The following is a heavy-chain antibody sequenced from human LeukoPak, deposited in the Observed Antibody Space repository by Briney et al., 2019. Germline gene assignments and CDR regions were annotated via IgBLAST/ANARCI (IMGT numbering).Heavy chain of an antibody. V-gene: IGHV1-2*02. CDR1: GYTFTGYY. J-gene: IGHJ4*02. CDR2: INPNSGGT. Sequence: ASVKVSCKASGYTFTGYYMHWVRQAPGQGPEWMGWINPNSGGTNYAQKFQGRVTMTRDTSISTAYMELSRLRSDDTAVYYCARGYYYDSSSYFALDYWGQGTLVTVSS. D-gene: IGHD3-22*01. CDR3: ARGYYYDSSSYFALDY.